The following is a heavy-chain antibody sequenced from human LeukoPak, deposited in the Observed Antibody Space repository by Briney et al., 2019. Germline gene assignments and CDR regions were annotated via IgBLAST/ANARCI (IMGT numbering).Heavy chain of an antibody. V-gene: IGHV3-9*01. CDR3: ATESSSSWHGDAFDI. Sequence: GGSLRLSCFASGFNFDEYAMDWVRQVPGKGLEWVTGISSNSVAKAYADSVKGRFTISRDNSKNTLYLQMNSLRAEDTAVYYCATESSSSWHGDAFDIWGQGTMVTVSS. J-gene: IGHJ3*02. CDR2: ISSNSVAK. CDR1: GFNFDEYA. D-gene: IGHD6-13*01.